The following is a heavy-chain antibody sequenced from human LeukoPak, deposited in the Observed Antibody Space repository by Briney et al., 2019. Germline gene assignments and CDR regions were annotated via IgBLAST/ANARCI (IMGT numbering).Heavy chain of an antibody. CDR3: ATSPEYCSGGNCYRFDH. V-gene: IGHV4-59*08. D-gene: IGHD2-15*01. J-gene: IGHJ4*02. CDR1: GGSMNTHY. CDR2: IYYTGIT. Sequence: PSETLSLTCTVSGGSMNTHYWSWLRQPPGTGLEWIGSIYYTGITTYNLSLQSRVTVSVDMSKNQFSLRLASVTAADTAVYYCATSPEYCSGGNCYRFDHWGQGSLVTVSS.